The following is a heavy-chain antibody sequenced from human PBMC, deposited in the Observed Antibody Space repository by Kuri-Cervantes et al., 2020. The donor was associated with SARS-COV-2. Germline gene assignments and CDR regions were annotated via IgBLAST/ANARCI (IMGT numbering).Heavy chain of an antibody. CDR2: IYYSGST. CDR3: ARGKEYSSSLGAFDI. J-gene: IGHJ3*02. Sequence: SETLSLTCNVSGGSISSGGYYWSWIRQPPGKGLEWIGYIYYSGSTNYNPSLKSRVTISVDTSKNQFSLKLSSVTAADTAVYYCARGKEYSSSLGAFDIWGRGTMVTVSS. D-gene: IGHD6-13*01. V-gene: IGHV4-61*08. CDR1: GGSISSGGYY.